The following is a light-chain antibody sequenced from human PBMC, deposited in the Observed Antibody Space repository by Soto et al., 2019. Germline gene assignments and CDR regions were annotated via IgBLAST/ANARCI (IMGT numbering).Light chain of an antibody. Sequence: DIQMTQSPSTLSASEGDTVTITCRASQSVSTWLAWYQQRPGKAPKDLIYKASNLERGVSSRFSGSGSGTEFTLTINSLQPEDFATYYCQHYHSFPWSFGQGTKVDMK. CDR1: QSVSTW. CDR3: QHYHSFPWS. V-gene: IGKV1-5*03. J-gene: IGKJ1*01. CDR2: KAS.